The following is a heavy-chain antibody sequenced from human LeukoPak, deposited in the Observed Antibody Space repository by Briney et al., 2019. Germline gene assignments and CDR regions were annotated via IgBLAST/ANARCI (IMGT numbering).Heavy chain of an antibody. CDR1: GGSISSYY. Sequence: SETLSLTCTVSGGSISSYYWSWIRQPPGKGLEWIGYIYYSGSTNYNPSLKSRVTISVDTSKNQFSLKLSSVTAADTAVYYCATTRDGYNRFDYWGQGTLVTVSS. J-gene: IGHJ4*02. V-gene: IGHV4-59*08. D-gene: IGHD5-24*01. CDR2: IYYSGST. CDR3: ATTRDGYNRFDY.